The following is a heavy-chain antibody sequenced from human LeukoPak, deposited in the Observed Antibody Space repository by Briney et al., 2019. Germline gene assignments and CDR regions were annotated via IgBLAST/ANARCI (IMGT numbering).Heavy chain of an antibody. Sequence: PGGSLRLSCAPAGFTFDNFAMTWVRQAPGKGLEWVSVITGSGGSTYYADTVKGRFTISRDNSKNTLYLQMNSLRAEDTAIYYCARELFDFDYWGQGTLVTVSS. CDR3: ARELFDFDY. V-gene: IGHV3-23*01. D-gene: IGHD3-10*01. CDR2: ITGSGGST. J-gene: IGHJ4*02. CDR1: GFTFDNFA.